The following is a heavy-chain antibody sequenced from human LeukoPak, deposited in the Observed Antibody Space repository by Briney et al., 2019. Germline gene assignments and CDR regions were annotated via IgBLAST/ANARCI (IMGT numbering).Heavy chain of an antibody. CDR2: IYYSGNT. CDR1: GGSISSSSYY. Sequence: PSETLSLTCTVSGGSISSSSYYWGWIRQPPGKGLEWIGSIYYSGNTYYNPSLKSRVTISVDTSKNQFSLKLSSVTAADTAVYYCARIRSEKLWFGELSPYYYYMDVWGKGTTVTISS. J-gene: IGHJ6*03. V-gene: IGHV4-39*07. CDR3: ARIRSEKLWFGELSPYYYYMDV. D-gene: IGHD3-10*01.